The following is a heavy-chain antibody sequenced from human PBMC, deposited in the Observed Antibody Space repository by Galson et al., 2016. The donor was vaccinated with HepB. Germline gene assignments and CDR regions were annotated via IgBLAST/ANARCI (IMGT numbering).Heavy chain of an antibody. J-gene: IGHJ4*02. D-gene: IGHD4-11*01. CDR3: ARSGEDYSNYVGYLDY. CDR1: GGTFSSYP. Sequence: SVKVSCKASGGTFSSYPISWVRQAPGQGLEWMGRIIPILDITNYAQKFQGRVTITADKSTNTAYMELSSLRSEDTAVYYCARSGEDYSNYVGYLDYWGQGTLVTVSS. V-gene: IGHV1-69*02. CDR2: IIPILDIT.